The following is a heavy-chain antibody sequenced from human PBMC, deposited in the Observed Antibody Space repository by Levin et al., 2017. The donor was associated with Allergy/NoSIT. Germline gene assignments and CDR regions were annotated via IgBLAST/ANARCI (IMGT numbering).Heavy chain of an antibody. D-gene: IGHD6-25*01. CDR2: IWHSGST. CDR3: ARVSGKGGFDD. Sequence: SETLSLTCDVSGDSISSSNWWNWVRQPPGKGLEWIGEIWHSGSTFYSPSLESRLTISVDKSRNQFSLKLTSVTAADTAVYYCARVSGKGGFDDWGQGILVTVSS. J-gene: IGHJ4*02. CDR1: GDSISSSNW. V-gene: IGHV4-4*02.